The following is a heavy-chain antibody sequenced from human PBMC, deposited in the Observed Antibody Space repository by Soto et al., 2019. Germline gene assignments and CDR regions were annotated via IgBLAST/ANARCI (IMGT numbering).Heavy chain of an antibody. J-gene: IGHJ4*02. Sequence: PSETLSLTCTVSGGSISSSSYYWGWIRQPPGKGLEWIGSIYYSGSTYYNPSLKSRVTISVDTSKNQFSLKLSSVTAADTAVYYCARLLRYSSGWYPIPGYFDYWGQGTLVTVSS. CDR3: ARLLRYSSGWYPIPGYFDY. V-gene: IGHV4-39*01. CDR1: GGSISSSSYY. D-gene: IGHD6-19*01. CDR2: IYYSGST.